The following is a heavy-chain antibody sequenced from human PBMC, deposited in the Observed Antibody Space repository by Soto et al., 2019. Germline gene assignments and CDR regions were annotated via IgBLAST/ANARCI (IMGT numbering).Heavy chain of an antibody. CDR2: IWYDGSNK. CDR3: ARDQISIAVAGIFDY. J-gene: IGHJ4*02. V-gene: IGHV3-33*01. Sequence: GSLRLSCAASGFTFSSYGMHWVRQAPGKGLEWVAVIWYDGSNKYYADSVKGRFTISRDNSKNTLYLQMNSLRAEDTAVYYCARDQISIAVAGIFDYWGQGTLVTVSS. D-gene: IGHD6-19*01. CDR1: GFTFSSYG.